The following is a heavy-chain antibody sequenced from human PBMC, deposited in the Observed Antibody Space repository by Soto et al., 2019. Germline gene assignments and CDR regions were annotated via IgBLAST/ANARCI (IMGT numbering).Heavy chain of an antibody. CDR2: IWYDGSNK. D-gene: IGHD5-18*01. J-gene: IGHJ4*02. V-gene: IGHV3-33*01. CDR1: GFTFSSYG. Sequence: QVQLVESGGGVVQPGRSLRLSCAASGFTFSSYGMHWVRQAPGKGLEWVAVIWYDGSNKYYADSVKCRFTISRDNSKNTLYLQMNSLRAEDTAVYYCARGETWIQLWDFDYWGQGTLVTVSS. CDR3: ARGETWIQLWDFDY.